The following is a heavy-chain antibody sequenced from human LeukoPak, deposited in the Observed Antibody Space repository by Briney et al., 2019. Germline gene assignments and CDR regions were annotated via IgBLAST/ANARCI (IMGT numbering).Heavy chain of an antibody. CDR2: IIPIFGTA. Sequence: ASVKVSCKASGGTFSSYAISWVRQAPGQGLEWMGRIIPIFGTANYAQKFQGRVTITADKSTSTAYMELSSLRSEDTAVYYCARGEYCSSTSCYHYYYYYMDVWGKGTRSPSP. J-gene: IGHJ6*03. CDR3: ARGEYCSSTSCYHYYYYYMDV. CDR1: GGTFSSYA. V-gene: IGHV1-69*06. D-gene: IGHD2-2*01.